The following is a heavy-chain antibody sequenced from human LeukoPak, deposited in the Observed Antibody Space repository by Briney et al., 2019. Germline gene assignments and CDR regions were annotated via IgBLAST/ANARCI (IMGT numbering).Heavy chain of an antibody. CDR2: ICTAGDT. J-gene: IGHJ6*02. CDR1: GFTFSSYD. V-gene: IGHV3-13*04. D-gene: IGHD3-10*01. Sequence: GGSQRLSCAASGFTFSSYDMHWVRQAVGKGLEWVSSICTAGDTYYSGSVKGRFTISRENAKNSLYLQMNSLRAGDTAVYYCARVLGSGTYGLDVWGQGTTVTVSS. CDR3: ARVLGSGTYGLDV.